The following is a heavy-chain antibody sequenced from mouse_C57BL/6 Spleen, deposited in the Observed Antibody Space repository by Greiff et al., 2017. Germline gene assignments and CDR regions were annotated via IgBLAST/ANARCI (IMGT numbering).Heavy chain of an antibody. V-gene: IGHV7-3*01. CDR1: GFTFTDYY. D-gene: IGHD6-2*01. CDR2: IRNKANGYTT. Sequence: EVQLQESGGGLVQPGGSLSLSCAASGFTFTDYYMSWVRQPPGKALEWLGFIRNKANGYTTEYSASVKGRFTISRANSQSILYLQMNALGAEDSATYYCARSFSPYYFDYWGQGTTLTVSS. J-gene: IGHJ2*01. CDR3: ARSFSPYYFDY.